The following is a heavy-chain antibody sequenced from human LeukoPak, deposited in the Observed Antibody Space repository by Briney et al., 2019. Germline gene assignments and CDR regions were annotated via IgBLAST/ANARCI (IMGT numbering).Heavy chain of an antibody. CDR2: ISWNSGSI. D-gene: IGHD6-19*01. CDR3: ASTQWLALLSYWYFDL. Sequence: PGGSLRLSCAASGFTFDDYAMHWVRQAPGKGLEWVSGISWNSGSIGYADSVKGRFTISRDNAKNSLYLQMNSLRAEDTAVYYCASTQWLALLSYWYFDLWGRGTLVTVSS. V-gene: IGHV3-9*01. J-gene: IGHJ2*01. CDR1: GFTFDDYA.